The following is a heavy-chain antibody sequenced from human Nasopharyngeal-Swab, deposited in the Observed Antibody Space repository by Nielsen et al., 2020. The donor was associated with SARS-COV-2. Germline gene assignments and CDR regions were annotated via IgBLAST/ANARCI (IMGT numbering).Heavy chain of an antibody. CDR1: GYSFTSYW. V-gene: IGHV5-51*01. CDR3: ARRDYYDTSGYSTEWFDP. Sequence: KVSCKGSGYSFTSYWIGWVRQMPGKGLEWMGIIYPGDSDTRYSPSFQGQVNIPADKSISTAYLQWSSLKASDTAMYYCARRDYYDTSGYSTEWFDPWGQGTLVTVSS. D-gene: IGHD3-22*01. J-gene: IGHJ5*02. CDR2: IYPGDSDT.